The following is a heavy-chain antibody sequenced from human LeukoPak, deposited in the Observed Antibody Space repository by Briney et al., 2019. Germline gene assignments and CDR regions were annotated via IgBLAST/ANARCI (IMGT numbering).Heavy chain of an antibody. V-gene: IGHV4-34*01. J-gene: IGHJ5*02. Sequence: SETLSLTCAVYGGSFSGYYWSWIRQPPGKGLEWIGEINHSGSTNYNPSLKSRVTISVDTSKNQFSLKPSSVTAADTAVYYCARGSRNYYGSGTSGGRWFDPWGQGTLVTVSS. CDR3: ARGSRNYYGSGTSGGRWFDP. D-gene: IGHD3-10*01. CDR2: INHSGST. CDR1: GGSFSGYY.